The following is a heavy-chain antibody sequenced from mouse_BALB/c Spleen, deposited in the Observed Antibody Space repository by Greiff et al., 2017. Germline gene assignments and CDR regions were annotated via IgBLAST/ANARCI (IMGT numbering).Heavy chain of an antibody. CDR1: GYSITSDYA. J-gene: IGHJ4*01. CDR2: ISYSGST. D-gene: IGHD2-3*01. V-gene: IGHV3-2*02. CDR3: ARSDGYYYAMDY. Sequence: VQLKESGPGLVKPSQSLSLTCTVTGYSITSDYAWNWIRQFPGNKLEWMGYISYSGSTSYNPSLKSRISITRDTSKNQFFLQLNSVTTEDTATYYCARSDGYYYAMDYWGQGTSVTVSS.